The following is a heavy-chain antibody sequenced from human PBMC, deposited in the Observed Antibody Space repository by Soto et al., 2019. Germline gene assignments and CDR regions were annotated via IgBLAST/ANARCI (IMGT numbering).Heavy chain of an antibody. J-gene: IGHJ4*02. V-gene: IGHV1-69*13. CDR3: ARDHGIAAAGPPFDY. CDR2: IIPIFGTA. D-gene: IGHD6-13*01. CDR1: GGTFSSYA. Sequence: SVKVSCKASGGTFSSYAISWVRQAPGQGLEWMGGIIPIFGTANYAQKFQGRVTITADESTSTAYMELSSLRSEDTAVYYCARDHGIAAAGPPFDYWGQGTLVTVSS.